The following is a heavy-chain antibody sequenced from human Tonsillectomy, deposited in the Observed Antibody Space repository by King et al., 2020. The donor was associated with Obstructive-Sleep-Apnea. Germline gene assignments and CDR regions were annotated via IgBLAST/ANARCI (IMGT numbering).Heavy chain of an antibody. J-gene: IGHJ6*02. D-gene: IGHD3-10*01. Sequence: HVQLVESGGGVVQPGRSLRLSCAASGFTFSSFGMHWVRQAPGKGLEWVAVISYDGSNKYYADSVKGRFTISRDNSKNTLYLQMNSLRAEDTAVYYCAKYSLYTSGSYAMDVWGQGTTVTVSS. V-gene: IGHV3-30*18. CDR1: GFTFSSFG. CDR3: AKYSLYTSGSYAMDV. CDR2: ISYDGSNK.